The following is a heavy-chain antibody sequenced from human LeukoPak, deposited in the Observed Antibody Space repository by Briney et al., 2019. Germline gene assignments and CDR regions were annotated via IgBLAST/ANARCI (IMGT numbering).Heavy chain of an antibody. V-gene: IGHV4-38-2*02. J-gene: IGHJ5*02. CDR1: GYSISSGYY. Sequence: SETLSLTCTVSGYSISSGYYWGWLQQPAGERLEWVWTIYHSASTYYTPSLKSRVTLSVDTSKNQFSLKLNSVTAADTAVYYCARQRGRNWFDPWGQGTLVTVSS. D-gene: IGHD3-16*01. CDR2: IYHSAST. CDR3: ARQRGRNWFDP.